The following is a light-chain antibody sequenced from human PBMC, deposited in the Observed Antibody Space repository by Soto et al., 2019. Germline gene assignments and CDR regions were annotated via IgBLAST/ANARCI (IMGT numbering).Light chain of an antibody. CDR1: QHISNY. CDR3: QQYDRLPYT. Sequence: DIQLTQSPSSLSTSVGDRVTITCQASQHISNYLNWYQQKPGKAPTLLVYGASNLQAGVPSRFSGSGSGTDFTFTISSLQPEDIATYYCQQYDRLPYTFGQGTTLEIK. J-gene: IGKJ2*01. V-gene: IGKV1-33*01. CDR2: GAS.